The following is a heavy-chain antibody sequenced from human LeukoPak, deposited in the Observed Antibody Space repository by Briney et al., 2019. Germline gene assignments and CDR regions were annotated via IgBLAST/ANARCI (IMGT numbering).Heavy chain of an antibody. Sequence: SETLSLTCTVSGGSISSGGYYWSWIRQHPGKGLEWIGYIYYSGSTYYNPSLKSRVTISVDTSKNQFSLKLSSVTAADTAVYYCARGGTVNYYYYYYMDVWGKGTTVTVSS. CDR3: ARGGTVNYYYYYYMDV. V-gene: IGHV4-31*03. CDR2: IYYSGST. CDR1: GGSISSGGYY. D-gene: IGHD4-11*01. J-gene: IGHJ6*03.